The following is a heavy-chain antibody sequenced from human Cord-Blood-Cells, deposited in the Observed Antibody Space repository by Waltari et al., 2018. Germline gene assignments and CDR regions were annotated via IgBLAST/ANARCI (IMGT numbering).Heavy chain of an antibody. Sequence: EVQLVESGGGLVQPGGSLRLSCAASGFTFSSYSMKWVRQAPGTGPEWVSYISSSSTIYYADSVKGRFTISRDNAKNSLYLQMNSLRDEDTAVYYCARDYYDSSGYAYYYYYYGMDVWGQGTTVTVSS. CDR2: ISSSSTI. CDR3: ARDYYDSSGYAYYYYYYGMDV. D-gene: IGHD3-22*01. V-gene: IGHV3-48*02. CDR1: GFTFSSYS. J-gene: IGHJ6*02.